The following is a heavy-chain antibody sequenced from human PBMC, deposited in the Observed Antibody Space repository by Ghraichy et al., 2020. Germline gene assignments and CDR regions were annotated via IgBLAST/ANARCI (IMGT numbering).Heavy chain of an antibody. CDR3: ARGRRGGITIFGVVLHGP. V-gene: IGHV4-34*01. CDR1: GRSFSGYY. CDR2: INHSGST. J-gene: IGHJ5*02. Sequence: SETLSLTCAVYGRSFSGYYWSWIRQPPGKGLEWIGEINHSGSTNYNPSLKSRVTISVDTSKNQFSLKLSSVTAADTAVYYCARGRRGGITIFGVVLHGPWGQGTLVTVSS. D-gene: IGHD3-3*01.